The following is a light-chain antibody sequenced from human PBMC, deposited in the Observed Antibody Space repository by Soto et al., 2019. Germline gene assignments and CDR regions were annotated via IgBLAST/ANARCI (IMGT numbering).Light chain of an antibody. CDR2: STN. V-gene: IGLV7-43*01. CDR1: TGAVTSGYY. J-gene: IGLJ3*02. Sequence: QAVVTQEPSLTVSPGGTVTLTCASSTGAVTSGYYPNWFQQKPGQAPRPLIYSTNIGHSWTPARFSGSLLGGKAALTLSGVQPEDEAEYYCLVFYGGAWVFGGGTKLTVL. CDR3: LVFYGGAWV.